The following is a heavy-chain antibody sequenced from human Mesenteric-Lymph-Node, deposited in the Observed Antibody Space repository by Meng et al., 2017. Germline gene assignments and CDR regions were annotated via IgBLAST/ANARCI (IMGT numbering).Heavy chain of an antibody. CDR2: IYTSGST. Sequence: SETLSLTCTVSGGSISSGSYYWSWIRQPAGKGLEWIGRIYTSGSTNYNPSLKSRVTISVDTSKNQFSLKLSSVTAADTAVYYCARGSEYSYCYSLVYYYYGMDVWGQGTTVTVSS. CDR1: GGSISSGSYY. V-gene: IGHV4-61*02. CDR3: ARGSEYSYCYSLVYYYYGMDV. D-gene: IGHD5-18*01. J-gene: IGHJ6*02.